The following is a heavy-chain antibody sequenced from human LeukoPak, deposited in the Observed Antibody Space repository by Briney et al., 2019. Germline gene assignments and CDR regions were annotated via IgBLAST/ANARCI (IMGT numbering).Heavy chain of an antibody. J-gene: IGHJ6*02. CDR2: IYYSGST. Sequence: SETLSLTCTVSGGSLSSYYWSWIRQPPGKGLEWIGYIYYSGSTNYTPSLKSRDTISVDTSKNQFSLKLNSVTAADTAVYYCASTPYYDSSGYPDVWGQGTTVTVSS. V-gene: IGHV4-59*08. CDR1: GGSLSSYY. D-gene: IGHD3-22*01. CDR3: ASTPYYDSSGYPDV.